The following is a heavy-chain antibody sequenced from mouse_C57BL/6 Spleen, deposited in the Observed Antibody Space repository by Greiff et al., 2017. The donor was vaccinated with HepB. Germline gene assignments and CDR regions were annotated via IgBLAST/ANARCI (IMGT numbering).Heavy chain of an antibody. V-gene: IGHV1-72*01. CDR1: GYTFTSYW. CDR3: ARNNYGSSYLYWYFDV. CDR2: IDPNSGGT. D-gene: IGHD1-1*01. Sequence: QVHVKQPGAELVKPGASVKLSCKASGYTFTSYWMHWVKQRPGRGLEWIGRIDPNSGGTKYNEKFKSKATLTVDKPSSTAYMQLSSLTSEDSAVYYCARNNYGSSYLYWYFDVWGTGTTVTVSS. J-gene: IGHJ1*03.